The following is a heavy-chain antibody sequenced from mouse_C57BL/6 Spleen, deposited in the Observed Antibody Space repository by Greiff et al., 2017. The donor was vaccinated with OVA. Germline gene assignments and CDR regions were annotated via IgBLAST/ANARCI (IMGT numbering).Heavy chain of an antibody. D-gene: IGHD2-12*01. J-gene: IGHJ2*01. CDR2: IRNKANGYTT. CDR1: GFTFTDYY. CDR3: ARDDVGYFDY. V-gene: IGHV7-3*01. Sequence: EVQVVESGGGLVQPGGSLSLSCAASGFTFTDYYMSWVRQPPGKALEWLGFIRNKANGYTTEYSASVKGRFTISRDNSQSILYLQMNALRAEDSATYYCARDDVGYFDYWGQGTTLTVSS.